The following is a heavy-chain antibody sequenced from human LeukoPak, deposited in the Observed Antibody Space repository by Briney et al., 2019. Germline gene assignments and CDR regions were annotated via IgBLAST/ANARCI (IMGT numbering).Heavy chain of an antibody. CDR3: ARRRGNRPYNWFDP. V-gene: IGHV4-34*01. Sequence: SETLSLTCAVYGGSFSGYYWSWIRQPPGKGLEWIGEINHSGSTNYNPSLKSRVTISVDTSKNQFSLKLSSVTAADTAVYYCARRRGNRPYNWFDPWGQGTLVTVSS. CDR2: INHSGST. D-gene: IGHD2/OR15-2a*01. CDR1: GGSFSGYY. J-gene: IGHJ5*02.